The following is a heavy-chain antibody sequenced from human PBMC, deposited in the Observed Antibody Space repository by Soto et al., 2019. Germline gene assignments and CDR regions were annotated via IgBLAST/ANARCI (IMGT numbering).Heavy chain of an antibody. CDR3: ARTLMPNYDILTGYNDY. D-gene: IGHD3-9*01. J-gene: IGHJ4*02. V-gene: IGHV4-34*01. CDR1: GGSFSGYY. Sequence: SETKSLTCAVYGGSFSGYYLSWIRQHPGKGLEWIGEINHSGSTNYNPSLKSRVTISVDTSKNQFSLKLSSVTAADTAVYYCARTLMPNYDILTGYNDYWGQGTLVTVSS. CDR2: INHSGST.